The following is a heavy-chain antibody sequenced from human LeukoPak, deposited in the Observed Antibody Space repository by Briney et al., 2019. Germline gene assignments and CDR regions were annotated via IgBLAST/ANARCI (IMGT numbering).Heavy chain of an antibody. D-gene: IGHD2-15*01. CDR3: ARVFLNSVSGGCSGGTCPEYYLDY. CDR1: GFTFSSYA. V-gene: IGHV3-23*01. Sequence: GGSLRLSCAASGFTFSSYAMSWVRQAPGKGLEWVSAISGSGGSTYYADSVEGRFTISRDNAKNSLYLQMNSLRAEDTAVYFCARVFLNSVSGGCSGGTCPEYYLDYWGQGTLVTVSS. J-gene: IGHJ4*02. CDR2: ISGSGGST.